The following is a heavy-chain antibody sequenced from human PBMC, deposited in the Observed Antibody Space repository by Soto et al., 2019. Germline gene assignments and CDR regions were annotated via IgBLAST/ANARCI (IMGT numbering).Heavy chain of an antibody. CDR3: ARDGTLYDSRAYYYLY. CDR1: GGTFSSYT. J-gene: IGHJ4*02. D-gene: IGHD3-22*01. CDR2: ITPMFGTP. V-gene: IGHV1-69*01. Sequence: QVQLVQSGAEVKKPGSSVKVSCKASGGTFSSYTITWVRQAPGQGLEWMGGITPMFGTPNYAQKFRCRVTITADESTSTAYMELSSLRSEATAMYFCARDGTLYDSRAYYYLYWGQGTLVTVSS.